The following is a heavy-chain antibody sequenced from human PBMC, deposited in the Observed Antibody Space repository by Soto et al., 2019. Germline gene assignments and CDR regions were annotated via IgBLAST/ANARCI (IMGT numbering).Heavy chain of an antibody. Sequence: QVQLVESGGGVVQPGRSLRLSCAASGFTFSSYAMHWVRQAPGKGLEWVAVISYDGSNKYYADSVKGRFTISRDNSKNTLYLQMNSLRAEDTAVYYCARGGDYCGGDCYLNWYFDLWGRGTLVTVSS. CDR2: ISYDGSNK. CDR3: ARGGDYCGGDCYLNWYFDL. CDR1: GFTFSSYA. V-gene: IGHV3-30-3*01. D-gene: IGHD2-21*02. J-gene: IGHJ2*01.